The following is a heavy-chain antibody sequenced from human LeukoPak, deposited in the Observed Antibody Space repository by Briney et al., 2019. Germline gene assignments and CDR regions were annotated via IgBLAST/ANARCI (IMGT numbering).Heavy chain of an antibody. CDR3: ARVVPAAMGDGDNWFDP. CDR2: NYYSGST. V-gene: IGHV4-59*01. D-gene: IGHD2-2*01. J-gene: IGHJ5*02. CDR1: GGSINSFF. Sequence: SETLSLSPTVSGGSINSFFRSCVRQPPGEGLGWVGYNYYSGSTNYNPSLKSRVTISVDTSKNQFSLKLSSVTAADTAVYYCARVVPAAMGDGDNWFDPWGQGTLVTVSS.